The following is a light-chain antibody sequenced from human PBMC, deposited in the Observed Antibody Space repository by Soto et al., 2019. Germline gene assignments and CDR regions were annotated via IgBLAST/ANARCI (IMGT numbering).Light chain of an antibody. Sequence: EIVMTQSPATLSVSPGERSTLSCSSSQSINSNLAWYQQTPGRAPRLLIYAASTRATGIPARFSGSGSGTKFTLTISSLQSEDFAVYYCQQYSNWPPLTFGGGTKVDIK. CDR2: AAS. V-gene: IGKV3-15*01. J-gene: IGKJ4*01. CDR1: QSINSN. CDR3: QQYSNWPPLT.